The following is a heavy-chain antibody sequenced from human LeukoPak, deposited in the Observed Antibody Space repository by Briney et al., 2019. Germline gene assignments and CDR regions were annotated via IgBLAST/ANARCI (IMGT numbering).Heavy chain of an antibody. CDR2: ISGSGGST. CDR3: AKGPGPGYSGSWYSDY. Sequence: PGGSLRLSCAASGFIFSSYAMSWVRQAPGKGLEWVSAISGSGGSTYYADSVKGRFTISRDNSKNTLYLQMNSLGAEDTAVYYCAKGPGPGYSGSWYSDYWGQGTLVTVSS. V-gene: IGHV3-23*01. D-gene: IGHD6-13*01. CDR1: GFIFSSYA. J-gene: IGHJ4*02.